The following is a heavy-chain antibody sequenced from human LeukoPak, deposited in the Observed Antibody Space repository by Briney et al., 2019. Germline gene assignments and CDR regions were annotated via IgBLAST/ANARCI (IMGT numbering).Heavy chain of an antibody. J-gene: IGHJ4*02. CDR3: SAERAGTIVDF. V-gene: IGHV4-59*08. Sequence: SETLSLTCTVSGGSISSYYWSCIRQPPGKALEWIGYIYYSGSTNYNPSLKSRVTISAGRSKNQFSPSLNSVTAAATAVYYCSAERAGTIVDFWGQGTLVAVSS. CDR2: IYYSGST. D-gene: IGHD1-7*01. CDR1: GGSISSYY.